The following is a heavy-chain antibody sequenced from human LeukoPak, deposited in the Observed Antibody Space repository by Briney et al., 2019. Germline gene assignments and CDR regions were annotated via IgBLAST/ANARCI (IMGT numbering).Heavy chain of an antibody. CDR1: GGSISSYY. D-gene: IGHD1-26*01. J-gene: IGHJ4*02. V-gene: IGHV4-59*12. Sequence: SETLSLTCTVSGGSISSYYWSWIRQPPEKGLEWIGYIYYSGSTNYNPSLKSRVTISVDTSKNQFSLKLSSVTAADTAVYYCARDSGSYSPYYFDYWGQGTLVTVSS. CDR2: IYYSGST. CDR3: ARDSGSYSPYYFDY.